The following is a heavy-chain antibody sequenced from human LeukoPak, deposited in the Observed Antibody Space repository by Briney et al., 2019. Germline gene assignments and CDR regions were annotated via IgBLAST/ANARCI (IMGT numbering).Heavy chain of an antibody. V-gene: IGHV1-69*06. CDR1: GYTFTGYY. Sequence: SVKVSCTASGYTFTGYYMHWVRQAPGQGLEWMGGIIPIFGTANYAQKFQGRVTITADKSTSTAYMELSSLRSEDTAVYYCARDQNGYPDYWGQGTLVTVSS. CDR3: ARDQNGYPDY. CDR2: IIPIFGTA. J-gene: IGHJ4*02. D-gene: IGHD1-1*01.